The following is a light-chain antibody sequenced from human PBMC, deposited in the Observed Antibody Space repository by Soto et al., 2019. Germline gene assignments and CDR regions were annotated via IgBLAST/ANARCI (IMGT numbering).Light chain of an antibody. CDR2: GAS. Sequence: EIVMTQSPATLSVSPGEGATLSCRASESVSISLAWYQHKPGQPPRLLIHGASTRASGVPPRFSGGGSGTDFTLTISSLQSEDYGVYFCQQYHIWPKWTFGQGTKVDI. CDR1: ESVSIS. CDR3: QQYHIWPKWT. V-gene: IGKV3D-15*01. J-gene: IGKJ1*01.